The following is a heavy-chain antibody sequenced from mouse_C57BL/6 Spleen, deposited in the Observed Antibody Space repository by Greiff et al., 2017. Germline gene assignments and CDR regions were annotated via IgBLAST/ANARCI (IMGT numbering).Heavy chain of an antibody. Sequence: EVQLQQSGPELVKPGASVKISCKASGYTFTDYYMNWVKQSHGKRLEWIGDINTNNGGTSYTQKFKGKATLTVYKSSSTAYMELRSLTSEDSAVYYCARVTGTGVFAYWGQGTLVTVSA. CDR2: INTNNGGT. J-gene: IGHJ3*01. V-gene: IGHV1-26*01. CDR3: ARVTGTGVFAY. CDR1: GYTFTDYY. D-gene: IGHD4-1*01.